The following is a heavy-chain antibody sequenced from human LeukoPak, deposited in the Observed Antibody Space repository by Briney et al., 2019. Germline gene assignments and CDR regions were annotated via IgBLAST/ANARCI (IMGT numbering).Heavy chain of an antibody. CDR1: GGSISTDSYY. Sequence: SETLSLTCFVSGGSISTDSYYWGWVRQPPGKGLEWSGSIFYSGNTYYNPSLRSRVSISVDTSKNQSSLKLFSVTAVDTAVYYCARVDIVTVPTANFDCWGQGTLVTVSS. CDR2: IFYSGNT. D-gene: IGHD2-15*01. V-gene: IGHV4-39*01. J-gene: IGHJ4*02. CDR3: ARVDIVTVPTANFDC.